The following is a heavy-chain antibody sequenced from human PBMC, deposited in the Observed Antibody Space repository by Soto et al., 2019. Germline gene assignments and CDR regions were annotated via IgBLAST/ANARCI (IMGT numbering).Heavy chain of an antibody. V-gene: IGHV3-23*01. J-gene: IGHJ4*02. CDR2: ISGRGDRT. D-gene: IGHD3-10*01. Sequence: EVQLLESGGGLIQPGGGLRISCEASGLTFSSYAMNWVRQAPGKGLEWVSVISGRGDRTYYADSVKGRFTISRDNGQNTLYLQMNSLRAEDTAVYYCAKEGGYNRSGNYYSHWGQGALVSASS. CDR3: AKEGGYNRSGNYYSH. CDR1: GLTFSSYA.